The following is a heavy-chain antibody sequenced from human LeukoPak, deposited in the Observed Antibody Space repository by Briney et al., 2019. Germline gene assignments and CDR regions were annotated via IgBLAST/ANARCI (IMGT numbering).Heavy chain of an antibody. V-gene: IGHV3-53*01. CDR2: IYSGGST. CDR1: GFPFSSNY. D-gene: IGHD4-11*01. CDR3: ARTVTTRQYYYYMDV. J-gene: IGHJ6*03. Sequence: GGSVTLSCAASGFPFSSNYMSCVRQAPGKGLEWVSDIYSGGSTYYADSVKGRFTISRDNSKNTLYLQKNSLRAEDTAVYYSARTVTTRQYYYYMDVWGKGTTVTVSS.